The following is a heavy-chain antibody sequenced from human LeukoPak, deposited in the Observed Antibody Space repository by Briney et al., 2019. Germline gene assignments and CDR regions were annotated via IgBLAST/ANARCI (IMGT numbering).Heavy chain of an antibody. CDR3: ASDSFYDSGGYFYY. CDR1: GGSFNSGSFY. CDR2: LSTRGNT. D-gene: IGHD3-22*01. V-gene: IGHV4-61*02. J-gene: IGHJ4*02. Sequence: TLSLTCTVSGGSFNSGSFYWTWIRQPAGKGLEWIGRLSTRGNTDYNPSLKSRVTLSVDTSNNQFSLKLTSVTAADTAVYYCASDSFYDSGGYFYYWGQGTLVTVSS.